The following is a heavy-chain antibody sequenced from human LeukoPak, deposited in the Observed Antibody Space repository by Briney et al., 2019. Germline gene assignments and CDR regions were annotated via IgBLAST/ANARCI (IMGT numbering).Heavy chain of an antibody. Sequence: PGGSLRLSCAASGFTFSGSAMHWVRQASGKGLGWVGRIRSKANSYATAYAASVKGRFTISRDDSKNTAYLQMNSLKTEDTAVYYCTTYSGSYYRDYWGQGTLVTVSS. CDR3: TTYSGSYYRDY. J-gene: IGHJ4*02. D-gene: IGHD1-26*01. CDR1: GFTFSGSA. V-gene: IGHV3-73*01. CDR2: IRSKANSYAT.